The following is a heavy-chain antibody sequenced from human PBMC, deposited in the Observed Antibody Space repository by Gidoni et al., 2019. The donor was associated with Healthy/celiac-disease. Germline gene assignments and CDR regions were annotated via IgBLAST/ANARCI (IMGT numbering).Heavy chain of an antibody. Sequence: QVQLQESGPGLVKPSETLSLTCTVSGGSISSYYWSWIRQPPGKGLEWIGYIYYSGSTNYNPSLKSRVTISVDTSKNQFSLKLSSVTAADTAVYYCARSGNIAAFDYWGQGTLVTVSS. CDR1: GGSISSYY. CDR3: ARSGNIAAFDY. J-gene: IGHJ4*02. CDR2: IYYSGST. D-gene: IGHD6-13*01. V-gene: IGHV4-59*01.